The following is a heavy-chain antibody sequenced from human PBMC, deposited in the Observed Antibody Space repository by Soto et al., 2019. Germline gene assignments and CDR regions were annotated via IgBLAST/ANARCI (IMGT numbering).Heavy chain of an antibody. CDR1: GDTFTSYY. CDR3: AREGEMATANYYYYYGMDV. D-gene: IGHD5-18*01. V-gene: IGHV1-46*01. Sequence: GASVKVACKSSGDTFTSYYMHWVRQAPGQGLEWMGIINPSGGSTSYAQKFQGRVTMTRDTSTRTVYMELSSMRSEDTAVYYCAREGEMATANYYYYYGMDVWGQGTTVTVSS. J-gene: IGHJ6*02. CDR2: INPSGGST.